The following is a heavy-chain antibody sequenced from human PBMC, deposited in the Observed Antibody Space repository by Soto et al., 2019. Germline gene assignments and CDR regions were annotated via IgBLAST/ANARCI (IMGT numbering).Heavy chain of an antibody. CDR1: GGSISSGGYY. Sequence: SETLSLTCTVSGGSISSGGYYWSWIRQHPGKGLEWIGYIFYTGSTNYNPSLKSRVTMSVDTSNSQFSLNLSSVTAADTAVYYCAGGDYYHSSGYYFYYYTMDVWGQGTTVTVSS. J-gene: IGHJ6*02. CDR3: AGGDYYHSSGYYFYYYTMDV. CDR2: IFYTGST. D-gene: IGHD3-22*01. V-gene: IGHV4-61*08.